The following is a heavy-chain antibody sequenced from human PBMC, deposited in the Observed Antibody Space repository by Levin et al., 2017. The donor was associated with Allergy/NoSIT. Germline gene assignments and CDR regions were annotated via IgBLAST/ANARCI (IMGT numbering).Heavy chain of an antibody. CDR1: GFTFSNYA. V-gene: IGHV3-23*01. Sequence: GGSLRLSCAASGFTFSNYAMNWVRQAPGKGLEWVSTIDGSGSTSYYADSVKGRFTISRDNSKNTLFLQMNSLRADDTARYYCAKSDCGADCRLTDYWGQGTLVTVSS. CDR3: AKSDCGADCRLTDY. D-gene: IGHD2-21*02. CDR2: IDGSGSTS. J-gene: IGHJ4*02.